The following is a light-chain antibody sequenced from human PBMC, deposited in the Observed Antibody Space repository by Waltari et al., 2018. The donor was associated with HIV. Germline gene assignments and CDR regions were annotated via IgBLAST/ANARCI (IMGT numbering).Light chain of an antibody. V-gene: IGLV2-11*01. Sequence: QSALTQPRSVSGSPGQSVTISCTGASSDVGFYNYVSWYQQQPGKAPKLMIYDVNKRPSGVPDRFSGSKSGNTASLTISGLQAEDEADYYCCSYAGSFWVFGGGTKLTVL. J-gene: IGLJ3*02. CDR1: SSDVGFYNY. CDR3: CSYAGSFWV. CDR2: DVN.